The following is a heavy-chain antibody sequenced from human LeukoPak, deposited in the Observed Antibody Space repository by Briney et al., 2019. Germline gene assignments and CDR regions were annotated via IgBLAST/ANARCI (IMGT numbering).Heavy chain of an antibody. CDR1: GFTFSSYG. CDR2: IWYDGSNK. V-gene: IGHV3-33*01. J-gene: IGHJ6*02. Sequence: PGRSLRLSCAASGFTFSSYGMHWVRQAPGKGLKWVAVIWYDGSNKYYADSVKGRFTISRDNSKNTLYLQMNSLRAEDTAVYYCARGGHDSYNWNSRLEATRMDVWGQGTTVTVSS. CDR3: ARGGHDSYNWNSRLEATRMDV. D-gene: IGHD1-7*01.